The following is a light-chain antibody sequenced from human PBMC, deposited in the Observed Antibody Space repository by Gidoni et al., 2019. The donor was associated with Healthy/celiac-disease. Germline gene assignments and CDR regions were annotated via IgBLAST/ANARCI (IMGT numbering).Light chain of an antibody. CDR1: SSDVGGYNY. CDR3: SSYAGSNNYV. CDR2: EVS. V-gene: IGLV2-8*01. Sequence: QSALTQPPSASASPGQSVTISCTGTSSDVGGYNYVSWYQQYPGKAPKLMIYEVSKRPSGVPDRFSGSKSGNTASLTVSGLQAEDEADYYCSSYAGSNNYVFGTGTKVTVL. J-gene: IGLJ1*01.